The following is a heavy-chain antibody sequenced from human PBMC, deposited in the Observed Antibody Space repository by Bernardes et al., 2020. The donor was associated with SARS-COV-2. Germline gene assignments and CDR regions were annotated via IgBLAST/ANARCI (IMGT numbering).Heavy chain of an antibody. J-gene: IGHJ6*02. Sequence: SGTLSLTCTVSGASISSGDYYWSWIRQPPGKGLQWIGNIYYTGISDYNPSLKSRVTISVDTSKNQFSLRVTSVTAADTAVYYCALLRYFDWSPIYYYGLDVWGQGSLVTVSS. CDR2: IYYTGIS. CDR3: ALLRYFDWSPIYYYGLDV. V-gene: IGHV4-30-4*01. CDR1: GASISSGDYY. D-gene: IGHD3-9*01.